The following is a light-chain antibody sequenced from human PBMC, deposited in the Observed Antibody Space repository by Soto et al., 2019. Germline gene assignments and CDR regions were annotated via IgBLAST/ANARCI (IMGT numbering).Light chain of an antibody. Sequence: EIVVTQSPATLSVSPGERATLSCRASQSVNTNFAWYQQKPGQAPRLLIYGASTRATGTPARFSGGGSGTDFTLTISNLEPEDFAVYYCQQRSDWPWKFGQGTKVDNK. J-gene: IGKJ1*01. CDR3: QQRSDWPWK. V-gene: IGKV3-11*01. CDR2: GAS. CDR1: QSVNTN.